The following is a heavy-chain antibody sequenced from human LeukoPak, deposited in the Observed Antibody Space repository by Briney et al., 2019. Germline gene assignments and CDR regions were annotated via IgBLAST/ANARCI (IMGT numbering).Heavy chain of an antibody. V-gene: IGHV3-23*01. Sequence: GGSLRLSCAASRFTFNNYAMSWLRQAPGKGPEWVSGITSSGGSTYYADSVKGRFTISRDNSKNTLYLQMNNQKAEDTALYYGAKRYGDYTAWAIAISGKGTTVTVS. CDR1: RFTFNNYA. D-gene: IGHD4-17*01. CDR3: AKRYGDYTAWAIAI. CDR2: ITSSGGST. J-gene: IGHJ3*02.